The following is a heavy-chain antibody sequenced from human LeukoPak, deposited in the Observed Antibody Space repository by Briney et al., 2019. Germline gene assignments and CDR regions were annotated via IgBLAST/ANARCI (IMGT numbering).Heavy chain of an antibody. CDR2: IYSGGST. D-gene: IGHD6-13*01. CDR3: ARDSPDSSSLPYYYGMDV. Sequence: GGSLRLSCAASGFTVSSNYMSWVRQAPGKGLEWVSVIYSGGSTYHADSVKGRFTISRDNSKNTLYLQMNSLRAEDTAVYYCARDSPDSSSLPYYYGMDVWGQGTTVTVSS. V-gene: IGHV3-66*01. CDR1: GFTVSSNY. J-gene: IGHJ6*02.